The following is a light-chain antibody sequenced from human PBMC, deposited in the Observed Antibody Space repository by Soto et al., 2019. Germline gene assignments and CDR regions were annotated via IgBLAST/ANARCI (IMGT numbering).Light chain of an antibody. Sequence: DIQMIQSPSTLSASIGDRVTITCRASQSVSSWVAWYQQKPGKAPRLLIHQVSSLESGVPSRISGSGYGTEFTLIISSLQPEDVAIYYCQQYESYSPTFGQGTKVDIK. V-gene: IGKV1-5*01. CDR3: QQYESYSPT. CDR1: QSVSSW. CDR2: QVS. J-gene: IGKJ1*01.